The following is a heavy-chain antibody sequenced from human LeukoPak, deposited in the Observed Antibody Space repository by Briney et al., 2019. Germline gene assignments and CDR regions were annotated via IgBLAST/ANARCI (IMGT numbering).Heavy chain of an antibody. J-gene: IGHJ4*02. Sequence: GGSLRLSCAASGFTFSSYGMHWVRQAPGKGLEWVAFIRYDGSNKYYADSVKGRFTISRDNSKNTLYLQMNSLRAEDTAVYYCAKGMRTVTTPPFDYWGQGTLVTVSS. CDR3: AKGMRTVTTPPFDY. CDR2: IRYDGSNK. CDR1: GFTFSSYG. V-gene: IGHV3-30*02. D-gene: IGHD4-17*01.